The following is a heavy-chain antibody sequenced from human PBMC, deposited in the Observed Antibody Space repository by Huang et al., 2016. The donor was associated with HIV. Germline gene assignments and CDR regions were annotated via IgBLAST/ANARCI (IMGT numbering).Heavy chain of an antibody. V-gene: IGHV3-48*01. Sequence: EVQLVESGGRLVRPGGSLRLACAASGFTFSAFSMNWIRQAPGNGLEGISYMRIDNGLTYHADSVKGPFNISRDTAKNALYLQMNSLRADDTALYFCARGKYDVLTGWDDTYYFDHWGQGTLVTVSS. J-gene: IGHJ4*02. CDR3: ARGKYDVLTGWDDTYYFDH. CDR1: GFTFSAFS. D-gene: IGHD3-9*01. CDR2: MRIDNGLT.